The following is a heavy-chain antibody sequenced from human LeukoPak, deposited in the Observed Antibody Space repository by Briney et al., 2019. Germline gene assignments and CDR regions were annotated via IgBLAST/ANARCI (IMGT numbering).Heavy chain of an antibody. CDR3: ARARDYGDYHYYYMDV. V-gene: IGHV1-18*01. J-gene: IGHJ6*03. D-gene: IGHD4-17*01. CDR2: ISAYNGNT. Sequence: ASVKVSCKASGYTFTSYGISWVRQAPGQGLERMGWISAYNGNTNYAQKLQGRVTMTTDTSTSTAYMELRSLRSDDTAVYYCARARDYGDYHYYYMDVWGKGTTVTVSS. CDR1: GYTFTSYG.